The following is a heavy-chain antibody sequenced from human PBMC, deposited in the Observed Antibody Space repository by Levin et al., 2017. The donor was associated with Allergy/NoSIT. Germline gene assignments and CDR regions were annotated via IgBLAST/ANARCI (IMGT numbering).Heavy chain of an antibody. CDR1: GGSINSPNYY. J-gene: IGHJ5*02. V-gene: IGHV4-39*01. CDR3: ARHAEGSGSHYNADNWFDP. Sequence: SQTLSLTCTVSGGSINSPNYYWGWIRQSPGKGLEWIGSIDYSGSTFHNPSLKSRVSISVDTSKNQFSLKLSSVTAADTALYYCARHAEGSGSHYNADNWFDPWGQGTLVPVSS. D-gene: IGHD3-10*01. CDR2: IDYSGST.